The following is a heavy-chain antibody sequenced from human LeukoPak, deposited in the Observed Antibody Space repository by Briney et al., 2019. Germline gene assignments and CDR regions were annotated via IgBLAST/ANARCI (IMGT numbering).Heavy chain of an antibody. CDR1: GGSISSYY. J-gene: IGHJ4*02. D-gene: IGHD6-19*01. V-gene: IGHV4-59*01. Sequence: PSETLSLTCTVSGGSISSYYWSWIWQPPGKGLEWIGYIYYSGSTNYNPSLKSRVTISVDTSKNQFSLKLSSVTAADTAVYYCARGGSGWYSNYWGQGTLVTVSS. CDR2: IYYSGST. CDR3: ARGGSGWYSNY.